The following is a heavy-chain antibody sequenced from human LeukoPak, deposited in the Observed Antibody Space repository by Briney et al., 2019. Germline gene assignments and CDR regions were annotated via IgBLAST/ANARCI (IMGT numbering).Heavy chain of an antibody. CDR1: GGSFSGYY. CDR2: INHSGST. Sequence: PSETLSLTCAVYGGSFSGYYWSWIRQPPGKGLEWIGEINHSGSTNYNPSLKSRVTISVDTSKNQFSLKLSSVTAADTAVYYCARVRKRWLQLRYFDLWGRGTLVTVSS. CDR3: ARVRKRWLQLRYFDL. V-gene: IGHV4-34*01. D-gene: IGHD5-24*01. J-gene: IGHJ2*01.